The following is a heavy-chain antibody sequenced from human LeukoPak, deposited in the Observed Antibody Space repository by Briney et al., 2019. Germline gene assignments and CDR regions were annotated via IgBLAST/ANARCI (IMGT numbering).Heavy chain of an antibody. Sequence: PSETLSLTCTVSGGSISSSSYYWGWIRQPPGKGLEWIGSIYYSGSTYYNPSLKSRVTISVDTSKNQFSLKLSSVTAADTAVYYCASLPIVGATYVTHTWGQGTLVTVSS. CDR2: IYYSGST. V-gene: IGHV4-39*07. CDR1: GGSISSSSYY. D-gene: IGHD1-26*01. CDR3: ASLPIVGATYVTHT. J-gene: IGHJ4*02.